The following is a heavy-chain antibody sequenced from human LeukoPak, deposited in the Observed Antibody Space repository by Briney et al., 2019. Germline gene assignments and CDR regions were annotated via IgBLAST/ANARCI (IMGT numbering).Heavy chain of an antibody. CDR2: LSASGATT. CDR1: GFTFISYV. Sequence: GGSLRLSCAASGFTFISYVLSWVRQAPGKGLEWVSGLSASGATTYYADSVKGRFTISIDNSKNTLYLQMNSVRAEDTAILYGVKDRLPLPVGATDHWGQGTLVTVSS. J-gene: IGHJ4*02. D-gene: IGHD1-26*01. V-gene: IGHV3-23*01. CDR3: VKDRLPLPVGATDH.